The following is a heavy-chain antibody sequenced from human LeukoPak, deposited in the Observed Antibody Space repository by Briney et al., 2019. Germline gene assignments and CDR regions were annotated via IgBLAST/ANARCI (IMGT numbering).Heavy chain of an antibody. CDR3: ARGPLRRSSSFGRAFDI. D-gene: IGHD6-6*01. J-gene: IGHJ3*02. Sequence: SETLSLTCAVYGGSFSGYYWSWIRQPPGKGLEWIGEISHSGSTNYNPSLKSRVTISVDTSKNQFSLELSSVTAADTAVYYCARGPLRRSSSFGRAFDIWGQGTMVTVSS. CDR1: GGSFSGYY. CDR2: ISHSGST. V-gene: IGHV4-34*01.